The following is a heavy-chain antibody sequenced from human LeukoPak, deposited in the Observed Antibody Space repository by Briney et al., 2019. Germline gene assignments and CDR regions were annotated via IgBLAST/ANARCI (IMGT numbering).Heavy chain of an antibody. J-gene: IGHJ6*02. CDR2: INPTSGGT. CDR1: GYSFTGYY. D-gene: IGHD2-2*01. V-gene: IGHV1-2*02. Sequence: GGSVQISCKASGYSFTGYYLNWVRQAPGQGLEWMGWINPTSGGTEYAQKFQGRVTMTRDTSISTAYMDLSRLGSDDTAMYYCARDHCTSNSCYEDFYYGMDVWGQGTTGSDSS. CDR3: ARDHCTSNSCYEDFYYGMDV.